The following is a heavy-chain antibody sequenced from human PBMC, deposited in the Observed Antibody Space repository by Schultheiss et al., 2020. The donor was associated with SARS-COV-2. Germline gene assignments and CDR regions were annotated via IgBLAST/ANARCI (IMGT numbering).Heavy chain of an antibody. CDR3: ARDQLRFLEWLSTGIVYYYGMDV. CDR1: GGSISSTNYH. D-gene: IGHD3-3*01. CDR2: INHSGST. V-gene: IGHV4-39*02. J-gene: IGHJ6*02. Sequence: SETLSLTCTVSGGSISSTNYHFGWIRQPPGKGLEWIGEINHSGSTNYNPSLKSRVTISVDRSKNQFSLKLSSVTAADTAVYYCARDQLRFLEWLSTGIVYYYGMDVWGQGTTVTVSS.